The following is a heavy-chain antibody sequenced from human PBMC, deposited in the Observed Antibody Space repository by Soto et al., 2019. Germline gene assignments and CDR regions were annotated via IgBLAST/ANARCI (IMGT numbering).Heavy chain of an antibody. CDR3: ASASGLTGGYFDY. Sequence: QVQLVESGGGVVQPGRSLRLSCAASGFTFSSYAMHWVRQAPGKGLEWVAVISYDGSNKYYADSVKGRFTISRDNSKNTLYLQMNSLGAEDTAVYYCASASGLTGGYFDYWGQGTLVTVSS. J-gene: IGHJ4*02. V-gene: IGHV3-30-3*01. CDR2: ISYDGSNK. CDR1: GFTFSSYA. D-gene: IGHD7-27*01.